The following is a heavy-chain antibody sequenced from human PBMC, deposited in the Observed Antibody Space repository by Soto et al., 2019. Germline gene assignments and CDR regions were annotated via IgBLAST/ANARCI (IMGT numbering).Heavy chain of an antibody. V-gene: IGHV1-69*06. CDR2: IIPIFGTA. CDR3: AREVGMVRGARGSPVWYGMDV. Sequence: SVKVSCKASGGTFSSYAISWVRQAPGQGLEWMGGIIPIFGTANYAQKFQGRVTITADKSTSTAYMELSSLRSEDTAVYYCAREVGMVRGARGSPVWYGMDVWGQGTTVTVSS. D-gene: IGHD3-10*01. J-gene: IGHJ6*02. CDR1: GGTFSSYA.